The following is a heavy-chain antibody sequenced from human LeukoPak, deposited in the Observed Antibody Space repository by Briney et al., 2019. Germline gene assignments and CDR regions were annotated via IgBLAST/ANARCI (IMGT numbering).Heavy chain of an antibody. CDR3: ARVIGRYFDWLLGFDP. V-gene: IGHV1-2*02. D-gene: IGHD3-9*01. CDR1: GYTFTGYY. Sequence: ASVKVSCKASGYTFTGYYMHWVRQAPGQGLEWMGWINPNSGGTNYAQKFQGRVTMTRDTSISTAYMELSRLRSDGTAVYYCARVIGRYFDWLLGFDPWGQGTLVTVSS. CDR2: INPNSGGT. J-gene: IGHJ5*02.